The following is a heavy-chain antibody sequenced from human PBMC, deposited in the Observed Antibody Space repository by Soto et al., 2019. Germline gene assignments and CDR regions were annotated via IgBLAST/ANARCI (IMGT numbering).Heavy chain of an antibody. CDR1: GYTFTNYG. CDR2: ISANNGNT. Sequence: ASVKVSCKASGYTFTNYGIIWVRQAPGQGLEWMGWISANNGNTNYAQNLQGRVTMTTDTSTSTAYLELRSLRSDDTAIYYCARVVLLMVTSTYIWLDPWGQGTLVTVSS. CDR3: ARVVLLMVTSTYIWLDP. D-gene: IGHD2-15*01. J-gene: IGHJ5*02. V-gene: IGHV1-18*01.